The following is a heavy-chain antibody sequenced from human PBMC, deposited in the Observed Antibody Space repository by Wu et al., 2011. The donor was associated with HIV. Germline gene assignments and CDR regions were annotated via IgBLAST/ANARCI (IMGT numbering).Heavy chain of an antibody. CDR2: IDPDSGGT. Sequence: QVQVVQSGAEVKNPGTSVKVSCKTFGYIFTDYYIHWVRQAPGQGLEWMGWIDPDSGGTNFAQKFQGRVTMTRDTSISTAYMELSRLRSDDTAIYYCARGAGGGVGVNFDSWGQGTLVTVSS. CDR1: GYIFTDYY. CDR3: ARGAGGGVGVNFDS. D-gene: IGHD1-26*01. J-gene: IGHJ4*02. V-gene: IGHV1-2*02.